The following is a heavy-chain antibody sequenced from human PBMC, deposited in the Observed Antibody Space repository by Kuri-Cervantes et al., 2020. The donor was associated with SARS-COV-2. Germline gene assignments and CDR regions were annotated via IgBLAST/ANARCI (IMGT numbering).Heavy chain of an antibody. J-gene: IGHJ6*02. Sequence: SETLSLTCTVSGGSISSYYWSWIRQPPGKGLEWIGYIYYSGSTNYNPSLKSRVTISVDTSKNQFSLKLSSVTAADTAVYYCARGRFEYSSSSYLRAYYYYYYGMDVWGQGTTVTVSS. CDR1: GGSISSYY. CDR2: IYYSGST. D-gene: IGHD6-6*01. CDR3: ARGRFEYSSSSYLRAYYYYYYGMDV. V-gene: IGHV4-59*12.